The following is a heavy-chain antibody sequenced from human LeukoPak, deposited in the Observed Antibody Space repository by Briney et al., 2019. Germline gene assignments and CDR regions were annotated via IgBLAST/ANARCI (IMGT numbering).Heavy chain of an antibody. CDR2: INAGNGNT. D-gene: IGHD1-14*01. CDR1: GYTFTSYG. Sequence: ASVKVSCKASGYTFTSYGISWVRQAPGQRLEWMGWINAGNGNTKYSQEFQGRVTITRDTSASTAYMELSSLRSEDMAVYYCARYRAATGFMDVWGKGTTVTVSS. J-gene: IGHJ6*03. V-gene: IGHV1-3*03. CDR3: ARYRAATGFMDV.